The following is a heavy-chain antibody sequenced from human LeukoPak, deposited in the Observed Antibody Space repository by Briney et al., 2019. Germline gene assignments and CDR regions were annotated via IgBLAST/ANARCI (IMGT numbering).Heavy chain of an antibody. D-gene: IGHD3-22*01. V-gene: IGHV4-4*07. CDR3: AKGSYYYDSSGYYPVPFDY. CDR2: IYTSGST. J-gene: IGHJ4*02. CDR1: GGSISSYY. Sequence: PSETLSLTCTVSGGSISSYYWSWIRQPAGKGLEWIGRIYTSGSTNYNPSLKSRVTMSVDTSKNQFSLKLNSVTAADTAVYYCAKGSYYYDSSGYYPVPFDYWGQGILVTVSS.